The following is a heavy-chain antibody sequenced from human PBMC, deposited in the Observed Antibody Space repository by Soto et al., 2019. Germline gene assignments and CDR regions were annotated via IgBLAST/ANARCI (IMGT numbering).Heavy chain of an antibody. D-gene: IGHD3-10*01. V-gene: IGHV3-33*01. Sequence: ESGGGVVQPGGSLRLSCAASGSTFSVYGMHWGRQAPGKGLEWVAVIWHDGSNTYYGDTVKGRVTISRDNSKNTLYLQMSGLRVEDTAVYFCARDRGPQGTSGGYHSYGMDVWGHGTLVTVSS. J-gene: IGHJ6*02. CDR1: GSTFSVYG. CDR2: IWHDGSNT. CDR3: ARDRGPQGTSGGYHSYGMDV.